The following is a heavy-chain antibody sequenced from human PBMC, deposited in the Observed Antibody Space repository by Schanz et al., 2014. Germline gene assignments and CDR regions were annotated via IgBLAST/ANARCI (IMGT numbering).Heavy chain of an antibody. V-gene: IGHV7-4-1*02. Sequence: QVQLVQSGAEVKNPGASVKVSCKASGYTFINSDINWVRQAPGQGLEWMGWINTNTGNPTYAQGFTGRFVFSLDTSASTAYLQISSLKAEDTAVYYCARDRSYYSNYFDPWGQGTLVTVSS. CDR1: GYTFINSD. J-gene: IGHJ5*02. CDR2: INTNTGNP. D-gene: IGHD3-10*01. CDR3: ARDRSYYSNYFDP.